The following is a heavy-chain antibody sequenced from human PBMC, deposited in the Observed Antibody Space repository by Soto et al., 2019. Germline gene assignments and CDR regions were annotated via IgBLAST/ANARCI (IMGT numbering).Heavy chain of an antibody. D-gene: IGHD4-4*01. CDR3: ARDQYYSNYVTYYYYYGMDV. CDR2: ISSSSSYI. J-gene: IGHJ6*02. CDR1: GFTFSSYS. Sequence: EVQLLESGGGLVQPGGSLRLSCAASGFTFSSYSMNWVRQAPGKGLEWVSSISSSSSYIYYADSVKGRFTISRDNAKNSLYLQMNSLRAEDTAVYYCARDQYYSNYVTYYYYYGMDVWGQGTTVTVSS. V-gene: IGHV3-21*01.